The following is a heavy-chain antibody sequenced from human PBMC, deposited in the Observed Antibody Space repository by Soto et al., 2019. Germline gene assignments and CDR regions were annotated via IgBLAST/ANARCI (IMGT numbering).Heavy chain of an antibody. V-gene: IGHV1-18*01. D-gene: IGHD4-17*01. J-gene: IGHJ6*02. CDR2: ISAYNGNT. CDR3: ARVGYGDYYYYGMDV. CDR1: GYTFTSYG. Sequence: ASVKVSCKASGYTFTSYGISWVRQAPGQGLEWIGWISAYNGNTNYAQKLQGRVTMTTDTSTSTAYMELRSLRSDDTAVYYCARVGYGDYYYYGMDVWGQGTTVTVSS.